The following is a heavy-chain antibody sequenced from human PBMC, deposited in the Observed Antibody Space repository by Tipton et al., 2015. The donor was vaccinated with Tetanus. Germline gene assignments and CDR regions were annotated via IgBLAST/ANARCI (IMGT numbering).Heavy chain of an antibody. CDR3: ARGVGGIAAAGTFGY. CDR1: GGSFSGYY. Sequence: TLSLTCAVYGGSFSGYYWSWIRQPPGKGLEWIGYIYYSGSTNYNPSLKSRVTISVDTSKNQFSLKLSSVTAADTAVYYCARGVGGIAAAGTFGYWGQGTLVTVSS. CDR2: IYYSGST. V-gene: IGHV4-59*12. J-gene: IGHJ4*02. D-gene: IGHD6-13*01.